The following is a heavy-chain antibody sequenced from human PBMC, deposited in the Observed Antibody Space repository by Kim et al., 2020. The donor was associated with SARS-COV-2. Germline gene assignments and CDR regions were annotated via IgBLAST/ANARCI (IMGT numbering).Heavy chain of an antibody. D-gene: IGHD6-13*01. V-gene: IGHV1-3*01. CDR2: INAGNGNT. J-gene: IGHJ6*02. CDR3: ARGGYSSSWYYYYGMDV. CDR1: GYTFTSYA. Sequence: ASVKVSCKASGYTFTSYAMHWVRQAPGQRLEWMGWINAGNGNTKYSQKFQGRVTITRDTSASTAYMELSSLRSEDTAVYYCARGGYSSSWYYYYGMDVWGQGTTVTVSS.